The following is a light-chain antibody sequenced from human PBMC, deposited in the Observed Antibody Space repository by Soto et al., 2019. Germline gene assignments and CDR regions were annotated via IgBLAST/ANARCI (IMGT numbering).Light chain of an antibody. J-gene: IGKJ1*01. CDR1: QSVSIW. V-gene: IGKV1-5*03. CDR2: KSS. Sequence: DIQMTQSPSTLSASEGDRVTISCRASQSVSIWLAWYQQKPGRAPKLLIYKSSILESGVPSRFSGSGSGTEFTLTISSLQPDDFATYYCKQFNTSPWTFGQGTKVEIK. CDR3: KQFNTSPWT.